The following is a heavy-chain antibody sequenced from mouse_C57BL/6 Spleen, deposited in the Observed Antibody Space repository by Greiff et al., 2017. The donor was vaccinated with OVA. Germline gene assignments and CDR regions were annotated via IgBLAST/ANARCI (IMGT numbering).Heavy chain of an antibody. CDR1: GYTFTSYW. Sequence: VQLQQPGAELVMPGASVKLSCKASGYTFTSYWMNWVKQRPGQGLEWIGEIDPSDSYTNYNQKFKGKSTLTVDKSSSTAYMQLSSLTSEDSAVYFCARSKDYDVSWFAYWGQGTLVTVSA. J-gene: IGHJ3*01. V-gene: IGHV1-69*01. CDR2: IDPSDSYT. D-gene: IGHD2-4*01. CDR3: ARSKDYDVSWFAY.